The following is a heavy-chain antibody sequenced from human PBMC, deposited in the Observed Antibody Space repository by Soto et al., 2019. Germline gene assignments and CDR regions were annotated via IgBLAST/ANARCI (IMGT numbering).Heavy chain of an antibody. CDR1: EFTFSNYA. CDR3: AKNPGYYYDSTGYHFDY. D-gene: IGHD3-22*01. J-gene: IGHJ4*02. Sequence: GGSLRLSCAASEFTFSNYAMSWVRQAPGKGLEWVSAISYGGGTTYYADSVKGRFTISRDNSKNALYLQMNSLRAEDTAVYYCAKNPGYYYDSTGYHFDYWGQETLVTVAS. CDR2: ISYGGGTT. V-gene: IGHV3-23*01.